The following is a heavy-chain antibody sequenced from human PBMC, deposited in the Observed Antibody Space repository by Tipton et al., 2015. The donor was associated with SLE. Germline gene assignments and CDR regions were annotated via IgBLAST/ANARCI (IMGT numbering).Heavy chain of an antibody. CDR3: ARDPSGGSTAAFDI. J-gene: IGHJ3*02. Sequence: TLSLTCTVSGGSISSYYWSWIRQSPGKGLEWIGYIYYSGSTNYNPSLKSRVTISVDTSKNQFSLKLSSVTAADTAVYYCARDPSGGSTAAFDIWGQGTMVTVSS. CDR2: IYYSGST. D-gene: IGHD1-26*01. CDR1: GGSISSYY. V-gene: IGHV4-59*01.